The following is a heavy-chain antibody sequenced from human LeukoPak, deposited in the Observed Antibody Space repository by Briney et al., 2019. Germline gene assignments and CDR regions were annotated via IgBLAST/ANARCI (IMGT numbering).Heavy chain of an antibody. CDR2: INHSGST. CDR3: ARVRGPNCSSTSCYSNWFDP. Sequence: SETLSLTCAVYGGSFSGYYWSWIRQPPGKGLEWIGEINHSGSTNYNPSLKSRVTISVDTSKNQFSLKLSSVTAADTAVYYCARVRGPNCSSTSCYSNWFDPWGQGTLVTVSS. V-gene: IGHV4-34*01. J-gene: IGHJ5*02. CDR1: GGSFSGYY. D-gene: IGHD2-2*01.